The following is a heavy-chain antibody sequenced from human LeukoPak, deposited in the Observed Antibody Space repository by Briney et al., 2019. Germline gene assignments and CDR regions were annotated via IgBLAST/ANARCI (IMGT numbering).Heavy chain of an antibody. V-gene: IGHV4-34*01. CDR1: GESFSGHS. D-gene: IGHD6-13*01. Sequence: SETLSLTCAVYGESFSGHSCSWIRQPPGKGLEWIGEINHSGTSNINPPLKSRVTMSVDTSRNQFSLRLTSVTAADTAEYYCARPSQFQLVHSATDYYYYGLDVWGQGTTVTVSS. J-gene: IGHJ6*02. CDR2: INHSGTS. CDR3: ARPSQFQLVHSATDYYYYGLDV.